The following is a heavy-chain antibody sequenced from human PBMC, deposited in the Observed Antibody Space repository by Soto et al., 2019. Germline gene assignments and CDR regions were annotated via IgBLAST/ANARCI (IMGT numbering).Heavy chain of an antibody. Sequence: GASVKVSCKAPGDTFTKYDINWVRQASGQGLEWMGWMNPYTGNADYAQKFQGGVTMTRNTSISTAYMELSGLTSEDTAVYYCARWAYYYDSSGYSWGQGTPVTVSS. CDR2: MNPYTGNA. J-gene: IGHJ5*02. CDR3: ARWAYYYDSSGYS. V-gene: IGHV1-8*01. D-gene: IGHD3-22*01. CDR1: GDTFTKYD.